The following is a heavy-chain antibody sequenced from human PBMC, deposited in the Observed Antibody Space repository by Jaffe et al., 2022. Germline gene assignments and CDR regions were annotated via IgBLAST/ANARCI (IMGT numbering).Heavy chain of an antibody. J-gene: IGHJ4*02. D-gene: IGHD3-22*01. CDR3: ATVQPDYYDSSGVFDY. V-gene: IGHV1-46*01. CDR2: INPSGGST. Sequence: QVQLVQSGAEVKKPGASVKVSCKASGYTFTSYYMHWVRQAPGQGLEWMGIINPSGGSTSYAQKFQGRVTMTRDTSTSTVYMELSSLRSEDTAVYYCATVQPDYYDSSGVFDYWGQGTLVTVSS. CDR1: GYTFTSYY.